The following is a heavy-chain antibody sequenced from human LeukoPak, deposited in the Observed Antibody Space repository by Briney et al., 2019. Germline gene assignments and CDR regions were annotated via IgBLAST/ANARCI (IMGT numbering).Heavy chain of an antibody. D-gene: IGHD6-19*01. V-gene: IGHV4-39*07. Sequence: PSETLSLTCAVSGGSISSTDYYWGWIRQPPGKGLEWIGSIYYTGSTFYNPSLKSRVSISIDTSKNQFSLKLSSVTAADTALYYCARGGRITTVVGFNWFDPWGQGTLVTVSS. CDR2: IYYTGST. CDR1: GGSISSTDYY. CDR3: ARGGRITTVVGFNWFDP. J-gene: IGHJ5*02.